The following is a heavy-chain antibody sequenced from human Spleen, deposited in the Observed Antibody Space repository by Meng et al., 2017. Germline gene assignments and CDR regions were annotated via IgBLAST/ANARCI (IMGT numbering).Heavy chain of an antibody. J-gene: IGHJ6*02. CDR3: ARDRYCTNGVCYVVLGMDV. CDR1: GYTFTSYY. D-gene: IGHD2-8*01. Sequence: ASVKVSCKASGYTFTSYYMHWVRQAPGQGLEWMGWISAYNGNTNYAQKLQGRVTMTTDTSTSTAYMELRSLRSDDTAVYYCARDRYCTNGVCYVVLGMDVWGQGTTVTVSS. CDR2: ISAYNGNT. V-gene: IGHV1-18*04.